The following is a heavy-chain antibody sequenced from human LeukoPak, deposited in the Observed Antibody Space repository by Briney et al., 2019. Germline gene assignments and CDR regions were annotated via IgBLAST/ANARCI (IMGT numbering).Heavy chain of an antibody. Sequence: GGSLRLSCAASGFTFSSYSMNWVRQAPGKGLEWVSSISSSSSYIYYADSVKGRFTISRDNAKNSLYLQMNSLRAEDTAVYYCVRVRVDWLLPYYFDYWGQGTLVTVSS. J-gene: IGHJ4*02. V-gene: IGHV3-21*01. CDR1: GFTFSSYS. CDR3: VRVRVDWLLPYYFDY. D-gene: IGHD3-9*01. CDR2: ISSSSSYI.